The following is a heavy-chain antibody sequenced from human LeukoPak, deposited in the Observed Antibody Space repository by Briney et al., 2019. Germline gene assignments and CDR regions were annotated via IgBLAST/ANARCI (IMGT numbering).Heavy chain of an antibody. CDR3: TRDVREAYDI. CDR1: GFRFGGFW. D-gene: IGHD3-16*01. J-gene: IGHJ3*02. V-gene: IGHV3-7*01. CDR2: INQDGSEK. Sequence: PGGSLRLSCAASGFRFGGFWMNWVRQAPGKGPERVANINQDGSEKLYVDSVKGRFTISRDNAKNSLYLQMNSLRVEDTAVYYCTRDVREAYDIWGHGTMVTVSS.